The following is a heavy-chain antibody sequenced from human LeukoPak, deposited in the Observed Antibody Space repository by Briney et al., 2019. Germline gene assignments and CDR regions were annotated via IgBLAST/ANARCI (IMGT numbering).Heavy chain of an antibody. V-gene: IGHV1-2*02. J-gene: IGHJ4*02. CDR1: GYTFTDYY. CDR3: ARARWQLVTYFES. D-gene: IGHD6-6*01. Sequence: GASVKVCFKASGYTFTDYYMHLVRQAPAQGLEWMGWINPDSGGTNFAQKFQGRVAMTSDTSISTAYLELGSLRSDATAVYFCARARWQLVTYFESWGQGTLVTVSS. CDR2: INPDSGGT.